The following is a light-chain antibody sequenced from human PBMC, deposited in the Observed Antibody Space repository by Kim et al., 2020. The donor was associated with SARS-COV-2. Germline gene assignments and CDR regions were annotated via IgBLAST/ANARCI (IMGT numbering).Light chain of an antibody. J-gene: IGLJ3*02. CDR2: QDS. Sequence: VSPRQTASITFSGDKLGDKYACWDQQKTGQSPVLVIYQDSKRPSGIPERFSGSNSGNTATLTISGTQAMDEADYYCQAWDSSTAVFGGGTQLPVL. CDR3: QAWDSSTAV. CDR1: KLGDKY. V-gene: IGLV3-1*01.